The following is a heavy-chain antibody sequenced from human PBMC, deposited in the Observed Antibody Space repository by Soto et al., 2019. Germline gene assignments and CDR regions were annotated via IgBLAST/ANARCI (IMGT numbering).Heavy chain of an antibody. D-gene: IGHD1-7*01. Sequence: EVQLLESGGGLVKPGGSLRLSCTASGFTFSSYSMNWVRRAPGKGLEWVSSISSSSSFIYSAGSVKGRFTISRDNAKNSLYLQMNSLRADDTAVYYCAVGEETGTPYFGNWGQGTLVTVSS. V-gene: IGHV3-21*01. CDR3: AVGEETGTPYFGN. CDR2: ISSSSSFI. J-gene: IGHJ4*02. CDR1: GFTFSSYS.